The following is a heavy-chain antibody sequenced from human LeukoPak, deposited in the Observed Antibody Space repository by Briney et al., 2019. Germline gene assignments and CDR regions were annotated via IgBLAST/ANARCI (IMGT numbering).Heavy chain of an antibody. CDR2: ISKGETNK. CDR3: AKDNPVLDS. V-gene: IGHV3-30*18. J-gene: IGHJ4*02. Sequence: GGSLRLSCAASGFSFSTFGMHWVRQTPRKGLEWVSHISKGETNKYYADSVKGRFTISRDTSKNTLFLQMNSLRVEDTAVYYCAKDNPVLDSWGQGTLVTVSS. CDR1: GFSFSTFG.